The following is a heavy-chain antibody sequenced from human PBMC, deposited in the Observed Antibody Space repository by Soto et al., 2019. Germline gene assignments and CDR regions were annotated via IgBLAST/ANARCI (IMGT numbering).Heavy chain of an antibody. Sequence: TLSLTCAVSGGSISSGGYSWSWIRQPPGKGLEWIGYIYHSGSTYYNPSLKSRVTISVDRSKNQFSLKLSSVTAADTAVYYCASTIFGVPWAFDIWGQGTMVTVSS. CDR2: IYHSGST. D-gene: IGHD3-3*01. CDR3: ASTIFGVPWAFDI. J-gene: IGHJ3*02. CDR1: GGSISSGGYS. V-gene: IGHV4-30-2*01.